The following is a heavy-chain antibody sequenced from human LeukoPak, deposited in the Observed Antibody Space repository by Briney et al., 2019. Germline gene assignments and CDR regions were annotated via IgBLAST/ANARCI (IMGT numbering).Heavy chain of an antibody. Sequence: PGGSLRLSCAASGFTFSSYSMNWVRQAPGKGLEWVSYISSSSSTIYYADSVKGRFTISRDNARNSLYLQMNSLTAEDTAVYYCARDMGWQQFDQWGQGTLVTVSS. D-gene: IGHD5-24*01. V-gene: IGHV3-48*04. CDR1: GFTFSSYS. J-gene: IGHJ4*02. CDR3: ARDMGWQQFDQ. CDR2: ISSSSSTI.